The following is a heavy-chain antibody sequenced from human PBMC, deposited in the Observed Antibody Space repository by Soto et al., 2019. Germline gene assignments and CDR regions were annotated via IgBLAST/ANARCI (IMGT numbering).Heavy chain of an antibody. V-gene: IGHV4-39*01. CDR3: AKLVRDDVRRGNLDH. CDR1: GDSITASYSN. J-gene: IGHJ4*02. Sequence: PSETLSLTCTVSGDSITASYSNWAWIRQPPGKGLEWFGTFYSSGTTSQNPPLRSRITISGDTSRNQFFLNFRSVTAADSGVYYCAKLVRDDVRRGNLDHWGKVTRVTFSS. D-gene: IGHD3-10*02. CDR2: FYSSGTT.